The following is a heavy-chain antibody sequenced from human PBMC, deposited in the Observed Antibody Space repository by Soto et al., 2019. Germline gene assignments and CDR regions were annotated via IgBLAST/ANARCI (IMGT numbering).Heavy chain of an antibody. CDR3: ARHPGGYYDILIGCYRNNCFVL. Sequence: PGESLKISCKGSGYSFTSYWISWVRQMPGKGLEWMGRIDPSDSYTNYSPSFQGHVTISADKSISTAYLQWSSLKASDTAMYYCARHPGGYYDILIGCYRNNCFVLWGQRTLVTGSS. CDR1: GYSFTSYW. D-gene: IGHD3-9*01. V-gene: IGHV5-10-1*01. J-gene: IGHJ5*02. CDR2: IDPSDSYT.